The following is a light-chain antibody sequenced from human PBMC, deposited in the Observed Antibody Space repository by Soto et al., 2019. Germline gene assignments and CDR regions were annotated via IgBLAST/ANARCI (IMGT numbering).Light chain of an antibody. J-gene: IGKJ2*01. V-gene: IGKV3-20*01. Sequence: EIVLTQSPGTLSLSPGERATLSCRASQSVSSSYLAWYQQKPGQAPRLLVYAASSRATGIPDRFSGSGSGTDFTLNISRLEPEDFAVYYCQQYGSSPPYTFGQGTKLEIK. CDR2: AAS. CDR1: QSVSSSY. CDR3: QQYGSSPPYT.